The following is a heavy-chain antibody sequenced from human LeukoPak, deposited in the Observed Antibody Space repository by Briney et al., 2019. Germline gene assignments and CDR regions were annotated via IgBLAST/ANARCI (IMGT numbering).Heavy chain of an antibody. Sequence: ASVKVSCKASGGTFSSYTISWVRQAPGQGLEWMGRIISILGIANYAQKFQGRVTITADKSTSTAYMELSSLRSEDTAVYYCARNTRDSWFDPWGQGTLVTVSS. CDR2: IISILGIA. V-gene: IGHV1-69*02. CDR3: ARNTRDSWFDP. CDR1: GGTFSSYT. J-gene: IGHJ5*02. D-gene: IGHD3/OR15-3a*01.